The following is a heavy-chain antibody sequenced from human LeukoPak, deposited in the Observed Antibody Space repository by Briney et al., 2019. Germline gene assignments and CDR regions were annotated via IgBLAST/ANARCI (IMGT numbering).Heavy chain of an antibody. J-gene: IGHJ2*01. V-gene: IGHV4-59*01. CDR1: GGSISSYY. CDR2: IYYSGST. D-gene: IGHD3-10*01. Sequence: SETLSLTCTVSGGSISSYYWSWIRQPPGKGLEWIGYIYYSGSTNYNPSLKSRVTISVDTSKNQFSLKLSSVTAADTAVYYCAREGRRFRYFDLWGRGTLVTVSS. CDR3: AREGRRFRYFDL.